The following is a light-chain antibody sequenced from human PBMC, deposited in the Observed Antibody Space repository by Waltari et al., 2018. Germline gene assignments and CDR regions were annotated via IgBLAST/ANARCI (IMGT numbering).Light chain of an antibody. Sequence: QPVLTQSPSASASLGASVNLTCTLSSGRTSYVIAWHQQQPDKAPRFLMKLNSDGSHIKGDGLPGRFSGSSSGAERYLTISSLQSEDEADYYCQTWGNDIHIVFGGGTKLTVL. CDR1: SGRTSYV. CDR3: QTWGNDIHIV. J-gene: IGLJ2*01. V-gene: IGLV4-69*01. CDR2: LNSDGSH.